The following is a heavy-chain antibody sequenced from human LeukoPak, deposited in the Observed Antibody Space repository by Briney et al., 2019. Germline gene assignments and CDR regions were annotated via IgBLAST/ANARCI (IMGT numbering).Heavy chain of an antibody. CDR3: ATYINWVAGDV. V-gene: IGHV3-7*01. J-gene: IGHJ6*02. D-gene: IGHD1-1*01. CDR1: EFPFSDSW. CDR2: IKEDG. Sequence: GGPLRLSCAASEFPFSDSWMSWVRQASGKGLEWVAAIKEDGSMDSVKGRFTISRDNAKNSLYLQMDSLRDEDTAVYHCATYINWVAGDVWGQGTAVSVSS.